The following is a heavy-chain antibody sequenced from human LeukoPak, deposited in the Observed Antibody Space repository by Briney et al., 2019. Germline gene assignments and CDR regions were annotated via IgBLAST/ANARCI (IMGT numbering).Heavy chain of an antibody. CDR3: ARGRPHGNDY. V-gene: IGHV3-74*01. Sequence: GGSLRLSCAASGFTFSSYSMNWVRQAPGKGLVWVSRINSDGSSTSHADSVKGRFTISRDNAKNTLYLQMNSLRVEDTAVYYCARGRPHGNDYWGQGTLVTVSS. CDR2: INSDGSST. CDR1: GFTFSSYS. J-gene: IGHJ4*02. D-gene: IGHD4-23*01.